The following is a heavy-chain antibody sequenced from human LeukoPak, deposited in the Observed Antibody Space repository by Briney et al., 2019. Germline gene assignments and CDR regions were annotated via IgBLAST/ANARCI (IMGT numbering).Heavy chain of an antibody. D-gene: IGHD3-10*01. Sequence: PGGSLRLSCAASGFTLSGYWMSWVRQAPGKGLEWVAVISYDGSNKYYADSVKGRFTISRDNSKNTLYLQMNSLRAEDTAVYYCARLPFITMVRGLGFDAFDIWGQWTMVTVSS. CDR2: ISYDGSNK. CDR1: GFTLSGYW. J-gene: IGHJ3*02. CDR3: ARLPFITMVRGLGFDAFDI. V-gene: IGHV3-30-3*01.